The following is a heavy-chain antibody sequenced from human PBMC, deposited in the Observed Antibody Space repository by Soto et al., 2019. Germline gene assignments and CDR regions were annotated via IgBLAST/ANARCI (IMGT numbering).Heavy chain of an antibody. CDR3: AASYYAILTGHFAFDI. CDR2: IKQDGSEK. CDR1: GFTFSSYW. V-gene: IGHV3-7*03. D-gene: IGHD3-9*01. J-gene: IGHJ3*02. Sequence: GGSLRLSCAASGFTFSSYWMSWVRQAPGKGLEWVANIKQDGSEKYYVDSVKGRFTISRDNAKNSLYLQMNSLRAEDTAVYFCAASYYAILTGHFAFDIWGHGTMVTVSS.